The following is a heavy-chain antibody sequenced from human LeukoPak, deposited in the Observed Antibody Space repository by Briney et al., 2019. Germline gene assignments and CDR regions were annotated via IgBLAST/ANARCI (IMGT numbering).Heavy chain of an antibody. CDR1: GFTFSDYG. J-gene: IGHJ1*01. D-gene: IGHD3-10*01. V-gene: IGHV3-30*03. Sequence: GGSLRLSCAASGFTFSDYGMHWVRQAPGKGLEGVAVIPNDGRDKKYADPVRGRFTISRDTSKISVYLQRPSVRAEDTAVYDCDRGAERALGTFFQHWGQGTLVTVSS. CDR2: IPNDGRDK. CDR3: DRGAERALGTFFQH.